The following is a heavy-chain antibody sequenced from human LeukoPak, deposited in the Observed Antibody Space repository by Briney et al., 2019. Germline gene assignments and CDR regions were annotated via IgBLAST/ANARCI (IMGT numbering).Heavy chain of an antibody. CDR3: AKGPRAAGTGRFDY. CDR1: GFTFSSYS. CDR2: ISSSSTYI. V-gene: IGHV3-21*01. J-gene: IGHJ4*02. D-gene: IGHD6-13*01. Sequence: GGSLRLSCAASGFTFSSYSINWVRQAPGKGLQWISSISSSSTYIYYSDSVKGRFTISRDNGNNSLYLQMNSLTAKDTAVYYGAKGPRAAGTGRFDYWGQGTLVTVSS.